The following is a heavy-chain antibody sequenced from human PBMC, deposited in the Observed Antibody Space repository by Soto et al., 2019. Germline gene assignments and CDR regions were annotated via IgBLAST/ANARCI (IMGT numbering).Heavy chain of an antibody. CDR2: IYATGTT. V-gene: IGHV4-4*07. Sequence: SETLSLTCTVSGASISGFYWSWIRKSAGKGLEWIGRIYATGTTDYNPSLKSRVMMSVETSKKQFSLRLRSVTAAGTAVYYCVRDGTKTLRDWFDPWGQGISVTVSS. CDR1: GASISGFY. CDR3: VRDGTKTLRDWFDP. D-gene: IGHD1-1*01. J-gene: IGHJ5*02.